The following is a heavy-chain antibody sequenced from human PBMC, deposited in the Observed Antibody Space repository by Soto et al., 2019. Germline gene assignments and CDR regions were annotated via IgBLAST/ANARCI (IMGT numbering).Heavy chain of an antibody. D-gene: IGHD3-3*01. CDR2: IDPSSGTT. CDR3: ARPNYEMAFDI. CDR1: GYSFSNFY. Sequence: ASVKVSCKPSGYSFSNFYVHWVRQAPGQGLEWMGIIDPSSGTTSYTQKFQERVTMTTDTSTSTAYMELRSLRSDDTAVYYCARPNYEMAFDIWGQGTMVTVSS. V-gene: IGHV1-46*01. J-gene: IGHJ3*02.